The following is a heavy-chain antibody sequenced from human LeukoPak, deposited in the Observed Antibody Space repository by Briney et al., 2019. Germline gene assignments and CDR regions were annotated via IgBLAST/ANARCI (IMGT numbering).Heavy chain of an antibody. J-gene: IGHJ3*02. CDR2: ISYDGSNK. V-gene: IGHV3-30-3*01. Sequence: PGGSLRLSCAASGFTFSSYAMHWVRQAPGKGLEWVAVISYDGSNKYYADSEKGRFTISRDNSKNTLYLQMNSLRAEDTAVYYCAREVRAFDIWGQGTMVTVSS. CDR3: AREVRAFDI. CDR1: GFTFSSYA. D-gene: IGHD3-10*01.